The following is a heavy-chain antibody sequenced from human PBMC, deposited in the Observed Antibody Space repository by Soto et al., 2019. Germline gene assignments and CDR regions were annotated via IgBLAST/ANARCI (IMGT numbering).Heavy chain of an antibody. Sequence: GGSLRLSCAASGFTFSNAWMSWVRQAPGKGLEWVGRIKSKTDDGTTDNAAPVKGRFTISRDYSNNTLYLHMNSLKTEDTAVYYCTTGGSGYDPDLIDYWGQGTLVTVSS. CDR1: GFTFSNAW. J-gene: IGHJ4*02. D-gene: IGHD5-12*01. CDR2: IKSKTDDGTT. V-gene: IGHV3-15*01. CDR3: TTGGSGYDPDLIDY.